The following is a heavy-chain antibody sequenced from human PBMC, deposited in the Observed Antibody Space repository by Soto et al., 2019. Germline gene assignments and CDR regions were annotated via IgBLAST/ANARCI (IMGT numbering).Heavy chain of an antibody. CDR1: GFTFSSYA. CDR3: AKEPHDFWSGYYVHRYFDY. V-gene: IGHV3-23*01. CDR2: ISGSGGST. Sequence: EVQLLESGGGLVQPGGSLRLSCAASGFTFSSYAMSWVRQAPGKGLEWVSAISGSGGSTYYADSVKGRFTISRDNSKNTLYLQMNSLRAEDTAVYYCAKEPHDFWSGYYVHRYFDYWGQGTLVTVSS. J-gene: IGHJ4*02. D-gene: IGHD3-3*01.